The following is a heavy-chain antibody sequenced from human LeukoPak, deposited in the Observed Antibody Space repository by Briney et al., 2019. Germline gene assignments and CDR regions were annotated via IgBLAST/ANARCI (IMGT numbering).Heavy chain of an antibody. CDR2: IYYNGRI. V-gene: IGHV4-59*11. D-gene: IGHD2-15*01. CDR3: ARDPPGGIGEYFQH. CDR1: GDSITNHY. J-gene: IGHJ1*01. Sequence: SETLSLTCIVSGDSITNHYWSLIRRPPGKGLEWIGYIYYNGRINYNPSLKSRVTISVDTSRNQFSMRLNSVTAADTAVYYCARDPPGGIGEYFQHWGQGTLVTVSS.